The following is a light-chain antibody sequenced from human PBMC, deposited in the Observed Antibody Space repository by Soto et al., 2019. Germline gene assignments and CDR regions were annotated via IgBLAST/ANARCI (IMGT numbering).Light chain of an antibody. V-gene: IGKV3-20*01. CDR3: QHYGSSPLT. CDR1: QSVGSTY. Sequence: ELVLTQSPGTLSLSPGERATLSCRASQSVGSTYLAWYQQKPGQAPRHLIYGASSRATGIPDRFTGSGSGTDFTLTISRLEPEDFAVYYCQHYGSSPLTFGGGTKVEIK. J-gene: IGKJ4*01. CDR2: GAS.